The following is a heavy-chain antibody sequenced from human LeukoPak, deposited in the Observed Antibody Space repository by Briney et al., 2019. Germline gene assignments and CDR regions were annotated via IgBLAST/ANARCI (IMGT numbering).Heavy chain of an antibody. J-gene: IGHJ4*02. D-gene: IGHD1-1*01. CDR1: GFTFSDYY. V-gene: IGHV3-11*01. Sequence: GGSLRLSCAASGFTFSDYYMSWIRQAPGKGLEWLSYISSSGGSIYYANSVKGRFTISRDNAKNSLYLQMNSLRAEDTAVYYCATLYKLNYFDYWGQGTLVTVSS. CDR3: ATLYKLNYFDY. CDR2: ISSSGGSI.